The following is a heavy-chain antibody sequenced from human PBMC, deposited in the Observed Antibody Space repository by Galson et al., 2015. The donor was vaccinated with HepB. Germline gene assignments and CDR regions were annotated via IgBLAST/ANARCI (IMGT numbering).Heavy chain of an antibody. V-gene: IGHV3-11*01. CDR1: AFTFSDYY. D-gene: IGHD3-16*01. Sequence: SLRLSCATSAFTFSDYYMSWIRQAPGKGLEWVSYISGRGSSIYYANSVKGRFPISRDNAKHSLYRQMNSLRAEDTAVYYCAREGSDGRMVTFWGQGTLVTVSS. CDR2: ISGRGSSI. CDR3: AREGSDGRMVTF. J-gene: IGHJ4*02.